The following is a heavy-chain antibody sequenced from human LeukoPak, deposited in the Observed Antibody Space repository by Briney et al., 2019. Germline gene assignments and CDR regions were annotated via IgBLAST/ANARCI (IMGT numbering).Heavy chain of an antibody. D-gene: IGHD5-18*01. Sequence: SETLSLTCAVYGGSFSGYYWSWIRQPPGKGLEWIGEINHSGSTNYNASLKGRATISVDTSKNQFSLRLSSVTAADTAMYYCAPRGDIEHSYGYGKWFDPWGQGTRVTVSS. J-gene: IGHJ5*02. V-gene: IGHV4-34*01. CDR1: GGSFSGYY. CDR2: INHSGST. CDR3: APRGDIEHSYGYGKWFDP.